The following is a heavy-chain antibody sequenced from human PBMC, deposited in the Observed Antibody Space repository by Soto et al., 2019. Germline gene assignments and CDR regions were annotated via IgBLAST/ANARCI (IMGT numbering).Heavy chain of an antibody. V-gene: IGHV4-4*02. CDR2: IYHSGST. J-gene: IGHJ6*02. CDR1: GGSISSSNW. Sequence: QVQLQESGPGLVKPSGTLSLTCAVSGGSISSSNWWSLVRQPPGQGLEWIGEIYHSGSTNYNPSLKSRVTISVDNSQNQFSLKLSSVTAADTAVYYCARRQWELGPDGLSQTLDVWGQGTTVTVSS. D-gene: IGHD1-26*01. CDR3: ARRQWELGPDGLSQTLDV.